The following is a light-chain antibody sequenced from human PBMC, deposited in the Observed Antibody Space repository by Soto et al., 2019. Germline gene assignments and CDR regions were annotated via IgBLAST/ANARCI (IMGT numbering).Light chain of an antibody. CDR2: DVS. CDR3: SSYTGGSTSYV. Sequence: QSALTQPASVSGSPGQSITISCTGTSSDVGAYKYVSWHQQHPGKAPKLMIYDVSDRPSGVSDRFSGSKSGNTASLTISGLQAEDEADYYCSSYTGGSTSYVFGTGTKVPS. V-gene: IGLV2-14*03. CDR1: SSDVGAYKY. J-gene: IGLJ1*01.